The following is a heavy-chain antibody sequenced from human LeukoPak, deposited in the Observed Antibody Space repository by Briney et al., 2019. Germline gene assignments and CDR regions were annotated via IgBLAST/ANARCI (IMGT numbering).Heavy chain of an antibody. CDR2: ISPAGDAT. V-gene: IGHV3-23*01. CDR1: GFSFSAFG. CDR3: AKRASGYYFDS. D-gene: IGHD5-12*01. J-gene: IGHJ4*02. Sequence: GGSLRLSCAASGFSFSAFGMSWVRQAPEEGLEWVSTISPAGDATYYTDSVKGRFTISRDNSKNTVSLQMSSLRAEDTAVFYCAKRASGYYFDSWGQGTLVTVS.